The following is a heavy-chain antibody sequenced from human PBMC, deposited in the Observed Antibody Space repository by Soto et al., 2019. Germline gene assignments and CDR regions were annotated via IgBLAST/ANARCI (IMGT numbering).Heavy chain of an antibody. CDR3: ARDGPSPLSFDL. V-gene: IGHV1-18*01. J-gene: IGHJ2*01. CDR1: WYTFTSYC. Sequence: GSVKGSCKASWYTFTSYCIHWVRQAPGQRLEWMGWISAYNGNTNYAQKLQGRVTMTTDTSTSTAYMELRSLRSDDTAVYYCARDGPSPLSFDLWGRGTLVTVSS. CDR2: ISAYNGNT.